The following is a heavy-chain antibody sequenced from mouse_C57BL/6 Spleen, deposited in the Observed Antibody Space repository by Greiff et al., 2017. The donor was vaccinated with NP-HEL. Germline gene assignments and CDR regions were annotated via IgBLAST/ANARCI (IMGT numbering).Heavy chain of an antibody. CDR3: ASDYRAMDY. Sequence: VQLQQSGAELVMPGASVKLSCKASGYTFTSYWMHWVKQRPGQGLEWIGELDPSDSYTNYNQKFKGKSTLTVDKSSSTAYMQLSSLTSEDSAVYYCASDYRAMDYWGQGTSVTVSS. J-gene: IGHJ4*01. D-gene: IGHD2-4*01. CDR1: GYTFTSYW. V-gene: IGHV1-69*01. CDR2: LDPSDSYT.